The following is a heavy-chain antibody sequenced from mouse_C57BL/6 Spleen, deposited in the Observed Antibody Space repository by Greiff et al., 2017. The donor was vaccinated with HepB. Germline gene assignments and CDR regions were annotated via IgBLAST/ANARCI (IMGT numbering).Heavy chain of an antibody. J-gene: IGHJ4*01. D-gene: IGHD3-3*01. CDR3: AKNPGTYYAMDY. CDR1: GFSLTSYG. CDR2: IWRGGST. Sequence: VKLQESGPGLVQPSQRLSITCTVSGFSLTSYGVHWVRQSPGKGLEWLGVIWRGGSTDYNAAFMSRLSITKDNSKSQVFFKMNSLQADDTAIYYCAKNPGTYYAMDYWGQGTSVTVSS. V-gene: IGHV2-5*01.